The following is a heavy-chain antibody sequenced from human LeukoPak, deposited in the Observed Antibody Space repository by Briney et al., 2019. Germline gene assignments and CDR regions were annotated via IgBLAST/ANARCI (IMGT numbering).Heavy chain of an antibody. CDR2: IYYSGST. CDR3: ATVNIKVFGVVTPFDY. CDR1: GGSISSYY. Sequence: SETLSLTCTVSGGSISSYYWSWIRQPPGKGLEWIGYIYYSGSTNYNPSFKSRVTISVDTSKNQFSLKLSSVTAADTAVYYCATVNIKVFGVVTPFDYWGQGTLVTVSS. J-gene: IGHJ4*02. D-gene: IGHD3-3*01. V-gene: IGHV4-59*01.